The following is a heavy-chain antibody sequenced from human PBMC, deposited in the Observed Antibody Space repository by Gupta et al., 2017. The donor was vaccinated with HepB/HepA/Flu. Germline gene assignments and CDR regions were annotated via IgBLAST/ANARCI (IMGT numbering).Heavy chain of an antibody. V-gene: IGHV1-8*01. CDR1: GYSFTSYD. CDR2: MNPRSGNT. Sequence: QVQLVQSGAEVKKPGASVKVSCKASGYSFTSYDVSWVRQATGQGLEWMGWMNPRSGNTGYLQKFQGRVTMTRDTSISTAYMELSSLRSEDTAVYYCARGTRTFDYWGQGTLVIVSS. CDR3: ARGTRTFDY. J-gene: IGHJ4*02.